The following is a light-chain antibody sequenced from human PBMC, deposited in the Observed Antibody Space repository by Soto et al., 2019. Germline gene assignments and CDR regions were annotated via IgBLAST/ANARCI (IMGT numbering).Light chain of an antibody. J-gene: IGKJ4*01. V-gene: IGKV3-20*01. CDR3: QQYGSSPLT. CDR1: QSVSSSF. CDR2: GAS. Sequence: EIVLTQSPGTLSLSPGERATLSCRASQSVSSSFLAWYQQKPGQAPRLLIYGASSRATGIPDRFRGRGSGKDFTLTINKLEPEDCAVDYLQQYGSSPLTFRGRTKVEIK.